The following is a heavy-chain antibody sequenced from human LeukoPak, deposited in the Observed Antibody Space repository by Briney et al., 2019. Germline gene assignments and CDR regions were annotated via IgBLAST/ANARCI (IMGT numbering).Heavy chain of an antibody. Sequence: PSETLSLTCTVSGGSISSSSYYWGWIRQPPGKGLEWIGSIYYSGSTYYNPSLKSRVTISVDTSKNQFSLKLSSVTAADTAVYFCARGDLGAGGSFRGPLDYWGQGTLVTVSS. CDR1: GGSISSSSYY. CDR2: IYYSGST. CDR3: ARGDLGAGGSFRGPLDY. V-gene: IGHV4-39*07. J-gene: IGHJ4*02. D-gene: IGHD1-26*01.